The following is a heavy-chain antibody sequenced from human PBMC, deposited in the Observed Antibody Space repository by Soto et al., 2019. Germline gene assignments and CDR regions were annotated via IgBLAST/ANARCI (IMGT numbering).Heavy chain of an antibody. CDR2: IIPIFGTA. V-gene: IGHV1-69*13. CDR1: GGTFSSYA. D-gene: IGHD2-2*01. Sequence: SVKVSCKASGGTFSSYAISWVRQAPGQGLEWMGGIIPIFGTANYAQKFQGRVTITADESTSTAYMELSSLRSEDTAVYYCARVVPAATHGMDVWGQGTTVTVSS. J-gene: IGHJ6*02. CDR3: ARVVPAATHGMDV.